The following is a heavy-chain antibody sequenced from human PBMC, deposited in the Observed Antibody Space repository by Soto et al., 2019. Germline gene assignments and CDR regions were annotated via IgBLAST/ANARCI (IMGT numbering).Heavy chain of an antibody. Sequence: SETLSLTCTVSGGSISSGDYYWSWIRQPPGKGLEWIGYIYYSGSTYYNPSLKSRVTISVDTSKNQFSLKLSSVTAADTAVYYGARESGGYDLGPDYWGQGNLVTFSS. CDR3: ARESGGYDLGPDY. V-gene: IGHV4-30-4*01. D-gene: IGHD5-12*01. CDR1: GGSISSGDYY. J-gene: IGHJ4*02. CDR2: IYYSGST.